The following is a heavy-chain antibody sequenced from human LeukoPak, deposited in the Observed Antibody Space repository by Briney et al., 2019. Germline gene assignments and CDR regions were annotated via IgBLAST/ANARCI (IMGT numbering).Heavy chain of an antibody. J-gene: IGHJ3*02. D-gene: IGHD3-16*01. CDR2: ISASGHAT. CDR1: GFTFSSYA. Sequence: GGSLRLSCAASGFTFSSYAMSWVRQAPGKGLEAPGKGLEWVSTISASGHATYYPDSVKGRFTISRDNAKNSLYLQMNSLRAEDTAVYYCARRKRLGAFDIWGQGTMVTVSS. V-gene: IGHV3-23*01. CDR3: ARRKRLGAFDI.